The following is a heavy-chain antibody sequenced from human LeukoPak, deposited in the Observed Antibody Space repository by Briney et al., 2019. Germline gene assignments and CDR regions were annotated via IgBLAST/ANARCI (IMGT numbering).Heavy chain of an antibody. V-gene: IGHV1-2*02. J-gene: IGHJ4*02. CDR1: GYTFTGYY. D-gene: IGHD3-10*01. CDR2: INPNSGGT. Sequence: ASVKVSCKASGYTFTGYYMHWVRQAPGQGLEWMGWINPNSGGTNYAQKFQGRATMTRDTSISTAYMELSRLRSDDTAVYYCAVGIWFGGHHDYWGQGTLVTVSS. CDR3: AVGIWFGGHHDY.